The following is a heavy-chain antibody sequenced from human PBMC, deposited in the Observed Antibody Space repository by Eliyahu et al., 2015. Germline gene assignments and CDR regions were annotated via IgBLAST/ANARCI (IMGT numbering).Heavy chain of an antibody. Sequence: QLQLQESGPGLVKPSETLSLTCTVSGGSISSSSYYWGWIRQPPGKGLEWIGSIYYSGSTYYNPSLKSRVTISVDTSKNQFSLKLSSVTAADTAVYYCARPLVGIDAFDIWGQGTMVTVSS. CDR1: GGSISSSSYY. J-gene: IGHJ3*02. D-gene: IGHD7-27*01. V-gene: IGHV4-39*01. CDR3: ARPLVGIDAFDI. CDR2: IYYSGST.